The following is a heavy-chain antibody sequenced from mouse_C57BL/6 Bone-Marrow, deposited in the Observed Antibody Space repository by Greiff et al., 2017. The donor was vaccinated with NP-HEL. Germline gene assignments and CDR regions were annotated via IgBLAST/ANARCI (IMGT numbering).Heavy chain of an antibody. J-gene: IGHJ2*01. CDR3: ARSNYYGSSSYFDY. CDR1: GYTFTSYW. Sequence: QVQLQQPGAELVKPGASVKLSCKASGYTFTSYWMQWVKQRPGQGLEWIGEIDPSDSYTNYNQKFKGKATLTADKSSSTAYMQLNSLTSEDSAVYFCARSNYYGSSSYFDYWGQGTTLTVSS. CDR2: IDPSDSYT. D-gene: IGHD1-1*01. V-gene: IGHV1-50*01.